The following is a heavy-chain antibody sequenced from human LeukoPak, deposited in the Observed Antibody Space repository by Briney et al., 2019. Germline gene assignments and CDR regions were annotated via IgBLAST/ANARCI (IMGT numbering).Heavy chain of an antibody. CDR3: ARDYGDHGEYFDC. Sequence: GGSLSLSCAASGFTFSSYNINWLRQAPGKGLEWVSYISRSGSSIYYADSVKGRFTISRDNAKNSVYLQMNSLSDEDTAVYRCARDYGDHGEYFDCWGQGTLVTVSS. J-gene: IGHJ4*02. CDR1: GFTFSSYN. V-gene: IGHV3-48*02. CDR2: ISRSGSSI. D-gene: IGHD4-17*01.